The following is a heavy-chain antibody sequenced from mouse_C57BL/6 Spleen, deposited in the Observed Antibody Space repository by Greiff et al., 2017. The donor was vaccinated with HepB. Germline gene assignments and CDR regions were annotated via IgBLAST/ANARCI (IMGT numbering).Heavy chain of an antibody. J-gene: IGHJ4*01. V-gene: IGHV5-9-1*02. D-gene: IGHD2-4*01. Sequence: EVKLVESGEGLVKPGGSLKLSCAASGFTFSSYAMSWVRQTPEKRLEWVAYISSGGDYIYYADTVKGRFTISRDNARNTLYLQMSSLKSEDTAMYYCTRGIYYDYDEMDYWGQGTSVTVSS. CDR1: GFTFSSYA. CDR3: TRGIYYDYDEMDY. CDR2: ISSGGDYI.